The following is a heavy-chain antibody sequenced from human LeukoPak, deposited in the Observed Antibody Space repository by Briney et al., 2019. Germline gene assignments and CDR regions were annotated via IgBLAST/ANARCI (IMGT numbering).Heavy chain of an antibody. CDR2: IKQDGSEE. CDR3: ARLGNKPDTTGYRPLDY. V-gene: IGHV3-7*01. CDR1: GFTFSNYW. J-gene: IGHJ4*02. D-gene: IGHD3-22*01. Sequence: RGSLRLSCVASGFTFSNYWMTWVRQAPGKGLEWVANIKQDGSEENYVDSVKGRFTISRDNAKDSPSLQMNSLRAEDTAVYYCARLGNKPDTTGYRPLDYWGQGTLVPVSS.